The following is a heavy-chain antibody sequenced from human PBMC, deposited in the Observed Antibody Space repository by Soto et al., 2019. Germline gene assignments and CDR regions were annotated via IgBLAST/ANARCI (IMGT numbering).Heavy chain of an antibody. Sequence: SETLSLTCTVSGGSINSSDYYWTWIRQHPEKGLEWIGYIFYTGSTYYNPSLRSRATISVDTSNNQFSLRLTSVTAADTAVYYCARDRLTVGTTDCGAYDIWGQGTMVTVSS. CDR2: IFYTGST. J-gene: IGHJ3*02. CDR1: GGSINSSDYY. D-gene: IGHD1-26*01. V-gene: IGHV4-31*03. CDR3: ARDRLTVGTTDCGAYDI.